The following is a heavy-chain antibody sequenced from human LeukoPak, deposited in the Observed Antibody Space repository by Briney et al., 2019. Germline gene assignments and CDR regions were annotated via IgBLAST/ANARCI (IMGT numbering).Heavy chain of an antibody. Sequence: ASVKVSCKASGYTFTSYDINWVRQATGQGLEWMGWMNPNSGNTGYARKFQGRVTMTRNTSISTAYMELSSLRSEDTAVYYCARDLRIDGMDVWGQGTTVTVSS. D-gene: IGHD1-26*01. V-gene: IGHV1-8*01. J-gene: IGHJ6*02. CDR3: ARDLRIDGMDV. CDR2: MNPNSGNT. CDR1: GYTFTSYD.